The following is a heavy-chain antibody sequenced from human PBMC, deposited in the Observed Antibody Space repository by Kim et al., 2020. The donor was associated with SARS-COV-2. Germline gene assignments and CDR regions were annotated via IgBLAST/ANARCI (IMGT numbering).Heavy chain of an antibody. CDR3: ASLWISGSVTFSYFD. V-gene: IGHV4-39*01. CDR1: GCSISSSSYY. J-gene: IGHJ4*01. D-gene: IGHD5-12*01. Sequence: SETLSLTCTVSGCSISSSSYYWGWIRQPPGKGLEWIGSIYFSGSTYNNPTPKSRVPISVHTSRNKFSLKLSFVTAPDRVVYNCASLWISGSVTFSYFD. CDR2: IYFSGST.